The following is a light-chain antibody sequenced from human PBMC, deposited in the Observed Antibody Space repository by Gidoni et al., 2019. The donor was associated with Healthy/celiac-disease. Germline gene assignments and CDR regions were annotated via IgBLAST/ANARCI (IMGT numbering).Light chain of an antibody. CDR2: WAS. V-gene: IGKV4-1*01. CDR1: QSVLYSSNNKNY. CDR3: QQYYSTPPT. Sequence: DIVLTRSPHSLAVSLGSEATINSKSSQSVLYSSNNKNYLAWYQQKPGQPPKLLIYWASTRESGVPDRFSGSGSGTDFTLTISSLQAEDVAVYYCQQYYSTPPTFGGGTKVEIK. J-gene: IGKJ4*01.